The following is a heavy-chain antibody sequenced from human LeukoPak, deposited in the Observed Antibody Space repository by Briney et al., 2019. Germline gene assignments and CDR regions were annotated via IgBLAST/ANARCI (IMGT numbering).Heavy chain of an antibody. CDR2: ISGSGGST. CDR3: AKDPSPYDSSGTLYYFDY. CDR1: GFTFSSYA. V-gene: IGHV3-23*01. D-gene: IGHD3-22*01. Sequence: GGSLRLSCAASGFTFSSYAMSWVRQAPGKGLEWVSAISGSGGSTYYADSVKGRFTISRDNSKDTLYLQMNSLRAEDTAVYYCAKDPSPYDSSGTLYYFDYWGQGTLVTVSS. J-gene: IGHJ4*02.